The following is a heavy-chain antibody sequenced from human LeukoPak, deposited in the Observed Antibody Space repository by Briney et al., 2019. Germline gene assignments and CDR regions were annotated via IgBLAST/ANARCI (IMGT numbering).Heavy chain of an antibody. Sequence: PSETLSLTCTVSGGSISSGDYYWSWIRQPPGKGLEWIGYIYYSRSTYYNPSLKSRVTISVDTSKNQFSLKLSSVTAADTAVYYCARAGNGILAGYFQNWYFDLWGRGTLVTVSS. J-gene: IGHJ2*01. D-gene: IGHD3-9*01. CDR3: ARAGNGILAGYFQNWYFDL. CDR1: GGSISSGDYY. CDR2: IYYSRST. V-gene: IGHV4-30-4*01.